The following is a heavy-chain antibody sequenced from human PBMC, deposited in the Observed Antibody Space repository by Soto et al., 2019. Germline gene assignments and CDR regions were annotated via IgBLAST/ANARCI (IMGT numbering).Heavy chain of an antibody. CDR1: GFTFSSYG. Sequence: QVQLVESGGGVVQPGRSLRLSCAASGFTFSSYGMHWVRQAPGKGLEWVAVISHDGSYQYYEDSVKGRFTISRDNSKNMLYLQMNSLRAEDTAVYYCAKGQGYYWAIDYWGQGTLVIVSS. J-gene: IGHJ4*02. V-gene: IGHV3-30*18. CDR2: ISHDGSYQ. D-gene: IGHD1-1*01. CDR3: AKGQGYYWAIDY.